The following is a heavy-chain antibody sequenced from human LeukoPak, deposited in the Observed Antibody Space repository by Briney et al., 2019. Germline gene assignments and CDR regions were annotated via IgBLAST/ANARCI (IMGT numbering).Heavy chain of an antibody. Sequence: PEASVKVSCKASGGTFSSYANSWVRQAPGQGLEWMGGIIPIFGTANYAQKFQGRVTITADESTSTAYMELSSLRSEDTAVYYCARDDGIGSSSPHFDYWGQGTLVTVSS. CDR2: IIPIFGTA. CDR3: ARDDGIGSSSPHFDY. J-gene: IGHJ4*02. V-gene: IGHV1-69*13. CDR1: GGTFSSYA. D-gene: IGHD6-13*01.